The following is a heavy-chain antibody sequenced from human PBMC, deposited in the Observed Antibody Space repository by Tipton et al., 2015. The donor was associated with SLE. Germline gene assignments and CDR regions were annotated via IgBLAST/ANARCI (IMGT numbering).Heavy chain of an antibody. CDR2: ISYDGSNK. D-gene: IGHD4-23*01. Sequence: SLRLSCAASGFTFSSYAMHWVRQAPGKGLEWVAVISYDGSNKYYADSVKGRLTISRDNSKNTLYLQMNSLRAEDTAVYYCARDPSAVVSFFDYWGQGTLVTVSS. J-gene: IGHJ4*02. V-gene: IGHV3-30*04. CDR1: GFTFSSYA. CDR3: ARDPSAVVSFFDY.